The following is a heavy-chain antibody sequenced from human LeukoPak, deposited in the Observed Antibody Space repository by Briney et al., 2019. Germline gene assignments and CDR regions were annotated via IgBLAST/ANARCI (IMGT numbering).Heavy chain of an antibody. J-gene: IGHJ4*02. V-gene: IGHV3-30*04. D-gene: IGHD6-19*01. CDR1: GFIFEDFA. Sequence: GGSLRLSCTPSGFIFEDFAMHGVRQAPGKGLEWVALISYDGGNENYADSVKGRFTISRDNSKNILYLHMNSLRPEDTAVYYCARDPPFSSGWYHNHFDYWGQGTLVTVSS. CDR2: ISYDGGNE. CDR3: ARDPPFSSGWYHNHFDY.